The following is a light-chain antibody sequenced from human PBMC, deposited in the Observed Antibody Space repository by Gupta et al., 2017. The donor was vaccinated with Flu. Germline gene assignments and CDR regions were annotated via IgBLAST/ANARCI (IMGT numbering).Light chain of an antibody. CDR1: QSVSSSY. J-gene: IGKJ4*01. Sequence: EIVLTQSPGPLALSPGERATLSCRASQSVSSSYLALYQQNPGQAPRLLIYGASSRATGIPYRFSGSGSGTDFTLTISRLEPEDFVVYYCQQYGTSPLTFGGGTKVEIK. V-gene: IGKV3-20*01. CDR3: QQYGTSPLT. CDR2: GAS.